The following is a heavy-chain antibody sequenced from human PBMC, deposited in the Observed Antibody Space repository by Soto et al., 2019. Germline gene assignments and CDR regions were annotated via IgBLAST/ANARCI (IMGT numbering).Heavy chain of an antibody. CDR1: GFTFSSYW. CDR3: ARIAASRRGWAV. Sequence: EVQLVESGGGLVQPGGSLRLSCVDSGFTFSSYWMSWVRQAPVKGLEWVGNIKQDGSEENYVDSVKGRFPISRDNAKNSMYLQMTSLRAEDTAVYYCARIAASRRGWAVWGQGTTVVVSS. D-gene: IGHD3-10*01. J-gene: IGHJ6*02. V-gene: IGHV3-7*01. CDR2: IKQDGSEE.